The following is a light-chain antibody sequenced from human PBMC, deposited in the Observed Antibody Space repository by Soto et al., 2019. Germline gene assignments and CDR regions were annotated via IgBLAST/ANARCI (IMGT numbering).Light chain of an antibody. CDR1: QSINRW. CDR3: QKYGSYLT. V-gene: IGKV1-5*01. Sequence: IQMTQSPSTLSASIGDTVTITCRASQSINRWLAWYQQKPGEAPKLLIYEASILESGVPSRFSGTGSGTEFTLIISSLQHDDFATYYCQKYGSYLTLGQGTKVEIK. CDR2: EAS. J-gene: IGKJ1*01.